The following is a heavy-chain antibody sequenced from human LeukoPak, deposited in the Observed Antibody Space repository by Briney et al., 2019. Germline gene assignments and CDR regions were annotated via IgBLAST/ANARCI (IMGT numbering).Heavy chain of an antibody. V-gene: IGHV3-15*01. J-gene: IGHJ4*02. D-gene: IGHD2-2*01. Sequence: GGCLRLSCVVAGFTFCIAWMRCVRHAPKRGGGWGGHTKRIVDGRKTKYAAPVKGRFTISRDDSKNTLYLQMNSLKTEDTAVYYCTTDLMPAAIFNYFDYWGRATLVTVSS. CDR2: TKRIVDGRKT. CDR1: GFTFCIAW. CDR3: TTDLMPAAIFNYFDY.